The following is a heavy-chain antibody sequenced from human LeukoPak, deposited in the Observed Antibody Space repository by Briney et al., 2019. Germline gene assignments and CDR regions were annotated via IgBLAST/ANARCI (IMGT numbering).Heavy chain of an antibody. J-gene: IGHJ6*03. CDR1: GYTFTSYA. Sequence: ASVKVSCKASGYTFTSYAMNWVRQAPGQGLEWMGWINPNSGGTNYAQKFQGRVTMTRDTSISTAYMELSRLRSDDTAVYYCARGDEYHYYYYYMDVWGKGTTVTVSS. CDR2: INPNSGGT. V-gene: IGHV1-2*02. D-gene: IGHD2-2*02. CDR3: ARGDEYHYYYYYMDV.